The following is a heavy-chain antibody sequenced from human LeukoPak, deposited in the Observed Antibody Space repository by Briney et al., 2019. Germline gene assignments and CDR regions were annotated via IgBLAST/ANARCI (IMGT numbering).Heavy chain of an antibody. J-gene: IGHJ4*02. CDR2: IQYDGSNE. D-gene: IGHD3-22*01. CDR3: ARPYFYDSSAYSAY. V-gene: IGHV3-30*12. CDR1: GFTFSSYG. Sequence: GGSLRLSCAASGFTFSSYGMHWVRQAPGKGLEWVAYIQYDGSNEQYADSVKGRFTISRDNAKNSLFLQMNSLRAEDTAVYYCARPYFYDSSAYSAYWGQGTLVTVSS.